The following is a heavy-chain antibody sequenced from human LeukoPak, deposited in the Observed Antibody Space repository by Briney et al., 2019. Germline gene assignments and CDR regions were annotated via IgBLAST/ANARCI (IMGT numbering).Heavy chain of an antibody. CDR1: GGSISSYY. CDR3: ARGGDSSGYYYPVFDY. Sequence: KPSETLSLTCTVSGGSISSYYWSWIRQPPGKGLEWIGYIYYSGSTNYNPSLKSRVTISVDTSKSQFSLKLSSVTAADTAVYYCARGGDSSGYYYPVFDYWGQGTLVTVSS. CDR2: IYYSGST. V-gene: IGHV4-59*01. D-gene: IGHD3-22*01. J-gene: IGHJ4*02.